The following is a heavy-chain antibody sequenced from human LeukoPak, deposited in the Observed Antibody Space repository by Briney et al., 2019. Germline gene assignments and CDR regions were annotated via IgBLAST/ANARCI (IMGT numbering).Heavy chain of an antibody. CDR1: GGSISSGGYY. J-gene: IGHJ6*02. CDR2: IYYNGDT. CDR3: ARGSSIVLMVYADRLYGMDV. D-gene: IGHD2-8*01. Sequence: SETPSLTCTVSGGSISSGGYYWSWIRQQPGRGLEWIGYIYYNGDTFHNPSLKSRLTISVDTSKNQFSLNLTSVTAADTAVYYCARGSSIVLMVYADRLYGMDVWGQGTTVTVSS. V-gene: IGHV4-31*03.